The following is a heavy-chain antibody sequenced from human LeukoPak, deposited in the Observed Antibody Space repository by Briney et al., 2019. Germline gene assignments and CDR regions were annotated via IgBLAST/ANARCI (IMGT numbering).Heavy chain of an antibody. CDR3: ARVGWELLGPFDH. CDR2: INHSGST. Sequence: PSETLSLTCAVYGGSFSGYYWSWIRQPPGKGLEWIGEINHSGSTNYNPSLKSRVTISVDRSKNQFSLKLRSVIAADTAVYYCARVGWELLGPFDHWGQGTLVTASS. CDR1: GGSFSGYY. V-gene: IGHV4-34*01. D-gene: IGHD1-26*01. J-gene: IGHJ4*02.